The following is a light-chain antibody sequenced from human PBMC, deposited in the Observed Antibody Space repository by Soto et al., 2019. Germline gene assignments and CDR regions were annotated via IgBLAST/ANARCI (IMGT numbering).Light chain of an antibody. CDR3: QQIYSAPLT. Sequence: DIQMTQSPSSLSASVGDRVTITCRASQSISSYLNWYQQKPGKAPKLLIYAASSLQSGVPPRFSGSGSGTDFTLTISSLQPEDFATYFCQQIYSAPLTFGGGTKVDI. J-gene: IGKJ4*01. V-gene: IGKV1-39*01. CDR2: AAS. CDR1: QSISSY.